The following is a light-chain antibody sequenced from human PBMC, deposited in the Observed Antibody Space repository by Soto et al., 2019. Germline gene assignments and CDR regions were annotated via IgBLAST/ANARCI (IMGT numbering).Light chain of an antibody. CDR3: QSYDSSLSVV. J-gene: IGLJ2*01. CDR1: SSNIGAGYD. Sequence: QSVLTQPPSVSGAPGQRVTISCTGSSSNIGAGYDVHWYQHLPGTAPKLLIYGNINRPSGVPDRFSGSKSDTSASLAITVLQAEDEADYYCQSYDSSLSVVFGGGTKLTVL. V-gene: IGLV1-40*01. CDR2: GNI.